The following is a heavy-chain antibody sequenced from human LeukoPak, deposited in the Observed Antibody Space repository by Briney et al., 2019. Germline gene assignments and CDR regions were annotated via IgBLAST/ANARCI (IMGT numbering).Heavy chain of an antibody. V-gene: IGHV4-61*02. Sequence: SQTLSLTCTVSGGSISSGSYYWSWIRQPAGKGLEWIGRIYTSGSTNYNPSLKSRVTISVDTSKNQFSLKLSSVTAADTAVYHCAREEDCSSTSRYVVWGKGTTVTVSS. CDR2: IYTSGST. CDR3: AREEDCSSTSRYVV. J-gene: IGHJ6*04. D-gene: IGHD2-2*01. CDR1: GGSISSGSYY.